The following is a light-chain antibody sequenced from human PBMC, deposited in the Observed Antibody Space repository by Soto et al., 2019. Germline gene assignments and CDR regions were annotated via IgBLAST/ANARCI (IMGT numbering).Light chain of an antibody. CDR3: MQALHTPLT. Sequence: DIVMTQSPLSLPVTPGEPASISCRSSQSLLYVNGYNYLHWYLQKPGQSPQLLIYLGSNRASGVPDRFRGSGSGTDFTLKISRVEAEDVGVYYCMQALHTPLTFGGGTKVEI. CDR2: LGS. V-gene: IGKV2-28*01. CDR1: QSLLYVNGYNY. J-gene: IGKJ4*01.